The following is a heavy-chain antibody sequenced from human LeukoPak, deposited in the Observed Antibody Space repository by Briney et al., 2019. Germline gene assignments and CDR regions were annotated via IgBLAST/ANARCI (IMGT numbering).Heavy chain of an antibody. J-gene: IGHJ6*02. CDR1: GFTFSSYS. CDR3: ARDAGIDCSSTSCYGYYGMDV. CDR2: ISSSSSYI. D-gene: IGHD2-2*01. V-gene: IGHV3-21*01. Sequence: GGSLRLSCAASGFTFSSYSMNWVRQAPGKGLEWVSSISSSSSYIYYADSVKGRFTISRDNAKNSLYLQMNSPRAEDTAVYYCARDAGIDCSSTSCYGYYGMDVWGQGTTVTVSS.